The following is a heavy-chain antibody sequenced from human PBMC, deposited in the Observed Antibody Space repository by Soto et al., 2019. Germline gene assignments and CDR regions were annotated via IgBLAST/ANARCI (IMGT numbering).Heavy chain of an antibody. V-gene: IGHV4-30-4*01. CDR2: IYYSGST. Sequence: SETLSLTCTVSGGSISSGDYYWSWIRQPPGKGLEWIGYIYYSGSTYYNPSLKSRVTISVDTSKNQFSLKLSSVTAADTAVYYCASVCFQSKCGYHYGMYFSGQGTTVTVSS. J-gene: IGHJ6*02. CDR3: ASVCFQSKCGYHYGMYF. D-gene: IGHD2-8*01. CDR1: GGSISSGDYY.